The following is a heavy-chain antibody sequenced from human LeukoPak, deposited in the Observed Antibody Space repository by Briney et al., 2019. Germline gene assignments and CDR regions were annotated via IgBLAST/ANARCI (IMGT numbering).Heavy chain of an antibody. J-gene: IGHJ6*02. V-gene: IGHV3-66*01. CDR3: ARVACSSSPCYHGVDV. Sequence: GGSLRLSCAASGFTVSSNYMNWVRHAPGKGLEWVSLLYSGGSIDYADSVKGRFTISRDNSKNTLYLQMHSLRPEDTAVYYCARVACSSSPCYHGVDVWGQGTTVTVSS. CDR1: GFTVSSNY. D-gene: IGHD2-2*01. CDR2: LYSGGSI.